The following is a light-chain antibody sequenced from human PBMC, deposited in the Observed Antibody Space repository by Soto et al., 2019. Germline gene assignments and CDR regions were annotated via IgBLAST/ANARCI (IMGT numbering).Light chain of an antibody. Sequence: SSELTQPPSVSVSPGQTARITCSGGTLPRKYAYWYQKKSGQAPVLVIYDDNKRPSGIPERFSGASSGTMATLTISGAQVEDEADYSCYSTDSSGNHRVFGGGTKLTVL. V-gene: IGLV3-10*01. CDR3: YSTDSSGNHRV. CDR1: TLPRKY. J-gene: IGLJ3*02. CDR2: DDN.